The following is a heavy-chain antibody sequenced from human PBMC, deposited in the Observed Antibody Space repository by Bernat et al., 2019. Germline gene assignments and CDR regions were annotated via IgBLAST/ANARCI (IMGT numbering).Heavy chain of an antibody. CDR2: INSDGSYT. CDR1: GFTFNTLW. Sequence: EVQLVESGGGLVQPGGSLRLSCAASGFTFNTLWMYWVRQAPGKGLVWVSRINSDGSYTTYADSVKGRFTISRDNAKNTLYLQMTSLRAEDTAVYYCARGGVTFGGVIAQWGQGTLVTVSS. CDR3: ARGGVTFGGVIAQ. D-gene: IGHD3-16*02. J-gene: IGHJ4*02. V-gene: IGHV3-74*01.